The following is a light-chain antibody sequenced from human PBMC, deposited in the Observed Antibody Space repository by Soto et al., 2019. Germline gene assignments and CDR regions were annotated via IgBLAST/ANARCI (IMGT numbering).Light chain of an antibody. V-gene: IGLV2-14*01. CDR1: SSDIGGFNY. Sequence: QSALTQPASVSGSPGKSITISCTGTSSDIGGFNYVSWYQQHPGKAPELMIYEVTHRPSGVSNRFSGSKSGNTASLTISGLQAEDEANYYCSSYTTSTTVIFGGGTKLTVL. CDR3: SSYTTSTTVI. CDR2: EVT. J-gene: IGLJ2*01.